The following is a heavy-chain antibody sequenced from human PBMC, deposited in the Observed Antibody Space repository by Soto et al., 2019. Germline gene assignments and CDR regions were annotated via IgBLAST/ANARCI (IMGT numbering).Heavy chain of an antibody. D-gene: IGHD6-6*01. V-gene: IGHV1-69*01. J-gene: IGHJ6*02. CDR2: IIPLLNTP. Sequence: QVQLVQSGAEVKKPGSSVTVSCGASGGTFSSYAVSWVRLAPGQGLEWMGVIIPLLNTPKYVQKFQGRVTITADASATTAYMELSSLRSEDTAVYYCARESSSPNYYYYGMDVWGQGTTVTVSS. CDR3: ARESSSPNYYYYGMDV. CDR1: GGTFSSYA.